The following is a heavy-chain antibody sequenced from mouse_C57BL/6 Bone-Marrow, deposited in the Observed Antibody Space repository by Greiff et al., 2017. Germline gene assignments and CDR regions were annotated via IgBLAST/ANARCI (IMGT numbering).Heavy chain of an antibody. CDR1: GYTFTSYW. D-gene: IGHD2-3*01. CDR3: ARMVTTGVYYAMDD. J-gene: IGHJ4*01. CDR2: IDPSDSYP. Sequence: VQLQQPGAELVKPGASVKLSCKASGYTFTSYWMQWVKQRPGQGLEWIGEIDPSDSYPNYNQKFKGKATLTVDTSSSTAYMQLSSLTSEDSAVYYCARMVTTGVYYAMDDWGQGTSVTVSS. V-gene: IGHV1-50*01.